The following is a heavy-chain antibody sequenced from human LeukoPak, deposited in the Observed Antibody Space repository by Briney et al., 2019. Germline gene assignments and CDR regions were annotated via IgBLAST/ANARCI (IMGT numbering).Heavy chain of an antibody. D-gene: IGHD6-19*01. J-gene: IGHJ5*02. CDR1: GGSFSGYY. CDR3: ARVVIAVAGTRLGWFDP. CDR2: INHSGST. Sequence: SETLSLTWAVYGGSFSGYYCSWIRQPPGKGLEWVGEINHSGSTNYNPTLKSGVTISVDTSKNQFSLKLSSVTAADTAVYYCARVVIAVAGTRLGWFDPWGQGTLVTVSS. V-gene: IGHV4-34*01.